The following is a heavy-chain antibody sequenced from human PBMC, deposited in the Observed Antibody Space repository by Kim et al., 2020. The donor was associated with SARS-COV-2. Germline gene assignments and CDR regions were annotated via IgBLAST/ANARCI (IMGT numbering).Heavy chain of an antibody. J-gene: IGHJ6*02. CDR3: ARDAPPGPTMIVVVITTSPYYYGMDV. Sequence: GGSLRLSCAASGFTFSSYSMNWVRQAPGKGLEWVSSISSSSSYIYYADSVKGRFTISGDNAKNSLYLQMNSLRAEDTAVYYCARDAPPGPTMIVVVITTSPYYYGMDVWGQGTTVTVSS. V-gene: IGHV3-21*01. CDR1: GFTFSSYS. D-gene: IGHD3-22*01. CDR2: ISSSSSYI.